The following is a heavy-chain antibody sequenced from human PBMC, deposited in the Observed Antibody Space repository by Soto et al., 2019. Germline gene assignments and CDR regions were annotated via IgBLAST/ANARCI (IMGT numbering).Heavy chain of an antibody. CDR2: IIPIFGTA. Sequence: SVKVSCKASGGTFSSYAISWVRQAPGQGLGWMGGIIPIFGTANYAQKFQGRVTITADESTSTAYMELSSLRSEDTAVYYCATGATGTTGSYYYYGVDVWGQGTTVTVSS. CDR3: ATGATGTTGSYYYYGVDV. J-gene: IGHJ6*02. V-gene: IGHV1-69*13. D-gene: IGHD1-1*01. CDR1: GGTFSSYA.